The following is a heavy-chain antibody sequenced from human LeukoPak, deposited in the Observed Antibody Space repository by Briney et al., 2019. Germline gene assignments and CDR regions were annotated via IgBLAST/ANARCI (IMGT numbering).Heavy chain of an antibody. J-gene: IGHJ6*03. Sequence: SETLSLTCAVYGGSFSGYYWSWIRQPPGKGLEWIGEINHSGSTNYNPSLKSRVTISVDTSKNQFSLKLSSVTAADTAVYYCARGGRGGSYWSYYYYMDVWGKGTTVTVSS. CDR3: ARGGRGGSYWSYYYYMDV. CDR2: INHSGST. V-gene: IGHV4-34*01. D-gene: IGHD1-26*01. CDR1: GGSFSGYY.